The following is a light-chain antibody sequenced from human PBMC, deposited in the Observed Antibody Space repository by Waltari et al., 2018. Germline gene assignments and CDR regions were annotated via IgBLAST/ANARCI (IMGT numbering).Light chain of an antibody. CDR2: DVT. CDR3: AAWDDSLNGPV. Sequence: QSALTQAAPVSGSPGQSITISSPGASSHVGGFQSAPWYQQHPGTAPKVMISDVTNRPSGVSNRFSGSKSGNTASLAISGLQSEDEADYYCAAWDDSLNGPVFGSGTEVNVL. J-gene: IGLJ1*01. CDR1: SSHVGGFQS. V-gene: IGLV2-14*03.